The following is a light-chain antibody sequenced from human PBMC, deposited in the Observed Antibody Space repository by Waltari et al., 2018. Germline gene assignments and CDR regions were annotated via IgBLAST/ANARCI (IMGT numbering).Light chain of an antibody. Sequence: QLVLTQSPSASASLGASVKLTCTLSSGHSSNIIARIQQPPEKGPRYLMKVNSDGSRSKGDEIPDRFSGCSAGAERYLTISSLQSEDEADYYCQTGGHGTWVFGGGTKLTVL. V-gene: IGLV4-69*01. J-gene: IGLJ3*02. CDR1: SGHSSNI. CDR3: QTGGHGTWV. CDR2: VNSDGSR.